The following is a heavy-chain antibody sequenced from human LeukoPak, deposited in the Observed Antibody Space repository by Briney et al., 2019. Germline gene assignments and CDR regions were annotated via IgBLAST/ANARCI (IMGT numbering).Heavy chain of an antibody. V-gene: IGHV3-7*01. CDR3: ARELAAAGGTNWFDP. D-gene: IGHD6-13*01. CDR1: GFTFSSYL. J-gene: IGHJ5*02. Sequence: GGSLRLSCAASGFTFSSYLMSWVRQAPGKGLEWVANIKQDGSEKYYVDSVKGRFTISRDNAKNSLYLQMNSLRAEDTAVYYCARELAAAGGTNWFDPWGQGTLVTVSS. CDR2: IKQDGSEK.